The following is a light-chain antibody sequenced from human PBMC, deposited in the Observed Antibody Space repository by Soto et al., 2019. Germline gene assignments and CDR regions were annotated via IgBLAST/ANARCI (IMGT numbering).Light chain of an antibody. Sequence: QSALTQPPSASGSPGQSVTISCTGTSSDVGGYNFVSWYQQHPGKAPKLMIYDVTERPSGVPDRFSGSKSGYTAALTVSGLQGEDAADYYCAPYAGSNIPVLFGGGTQLTVL. CDR3: APYAGSNIPVL. CDR1: SSDVGGYNF. CDR2: DVT. V-gene: IGLV2-8*01. J-gene: IGLJ2*01.